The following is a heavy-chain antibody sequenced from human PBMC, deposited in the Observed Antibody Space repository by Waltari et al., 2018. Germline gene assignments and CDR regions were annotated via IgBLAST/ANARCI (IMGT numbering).Heavy chain of an antibody. V-gene: IGHV3-74*01. CDR3: IKDAYGPNDY. J-gene: IGHJ4*02. CDR1: GFTVPTYW. CDR2: INPRGNVI. D-gene: IGHD3-10*01. Sequence: EVQLVESGGGLVLPGGYLRLSCAASGFTVPTYWMHWVRQAPGKGLVWVSRINPRGNVINYADSVKGRFTISRDIAKNTLHLQMSSLRAEDTAIYYCIKDAYGPNDYWGQGALVTVSS.